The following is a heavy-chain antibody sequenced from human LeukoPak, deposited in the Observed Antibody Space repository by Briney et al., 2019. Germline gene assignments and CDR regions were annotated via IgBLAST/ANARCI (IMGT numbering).Heavy chain of an antibody. CDR3: ARGIVGATRAFDI. D-gene: IGHD1-26*01. Sequence: ASVKVSCKASGYTFASYGISWVRQAPGQGLEWMGWIRGHNGYTNYAQKLQGRVTMTRDTTTSTAYMELRSLRSDDTAVYYCARGIVGATRAFDIWGQGTMVTVSS. V-gene: IGHV1-18*01. CDR2: IRGHNGYT. CDR1: GYTFASYG. J-gene: IGHJ3*02.